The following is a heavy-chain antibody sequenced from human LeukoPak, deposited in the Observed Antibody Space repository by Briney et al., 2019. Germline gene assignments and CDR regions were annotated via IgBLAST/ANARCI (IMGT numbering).Heavy chain of an antibody. CDR2: INHSRNN. V-gene: IGHV4-34*01. Sequence: SETLSLTCAVYGGSFSGYYWSWIRQPPGKGLEWIGQINHSRNNYYNPSLKSRVTISVDTSKNQFSLKLSSVTAADTAVYYCARWGEWFGLYGMDVWGQGTTVTVSS. CDR1: GGSFSGYY. D-gene: IGHD3-3*01. J-gene: IGHJ6*02. CDR3: ARWGEWFGLYGMDV.